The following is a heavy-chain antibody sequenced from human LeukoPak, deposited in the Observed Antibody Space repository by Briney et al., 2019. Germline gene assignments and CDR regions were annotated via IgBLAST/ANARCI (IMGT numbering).Heavy chain of an antibody. J-gene: IGHJ6*03. D-gene: IGHD4-17*01. CDR2: IYTSGST. V-gene: IGHV4-61*02. CDR3: ARAGTTPNYYYYMDV. Sequence: SQTLSLTCTVSGGSISSGSYYWSWIRQPAGKGLEWIGRIYTSGSTNYNPSPKSRVTISVDTSKNQFSLKLSSVTAADTAVYYCARAGTTPNYYYYMDVWGKGTTVTVSS. CDR1: GGSISSGSYY.